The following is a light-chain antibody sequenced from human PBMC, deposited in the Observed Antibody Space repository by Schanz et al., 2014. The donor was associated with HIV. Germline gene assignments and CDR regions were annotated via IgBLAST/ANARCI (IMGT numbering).Light chain of an antibody. CDR3: QSYDSSLSVLVV. J-gene: IGLJ2*01. V-gene: IGLV2-8*01. CDR1: SSDVGGHNY. Sequence: QSALTQPPSASGSPGQSVTISCTGTSSDVGGHNYVSWYQHHPGKAPKLIIFEVSERPSGVPDRFSGSKSGNTASLAITGLQAEDEADYYCQSYDSSLSVLVVFGGGTKVTVL. CDR2: EVS.